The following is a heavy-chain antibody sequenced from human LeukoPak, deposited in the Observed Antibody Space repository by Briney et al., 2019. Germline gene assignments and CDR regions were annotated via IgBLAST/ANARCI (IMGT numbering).Heavy chain of an antibody. V-gene: IGHV3-74*01. CDR1: GFTFSSYW. J-gene: IGHJ4*02. CDR3: ARASSGSHGDY. CDR2: INPDGSWA. D-gene: IGHD1-26*01. Sequence: GGSLRLSCAASGFTFSSYWMHWVRQAPGKGPVWVSRINPDGSWASYADSVKGRFTISRDNAKNTLYLQMNSLRVEDTAVYYCARASSGSHGDYWGQGTLVTVSS.